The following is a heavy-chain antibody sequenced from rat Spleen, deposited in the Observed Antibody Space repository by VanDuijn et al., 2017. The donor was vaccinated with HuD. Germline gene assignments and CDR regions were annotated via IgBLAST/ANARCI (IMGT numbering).Heavy chain of an antibody. CDR2: ISTGGGNT. J-gene: IGHJ4*01. CDR3: ARRAYSSYVMDA. V-gene: IGHV5-25*01. Sequence: EVHLVESGGGLVQPGRSLKLSCAASGFIFSKYDMVWVRQTPTKGLEWVASISTGGGNTYYRDSVKGRFTISRDNARSTLYLQMDSLRSEDTATYYCARRAYSSYVMDAWGQGASVTVSS. CDR1: GFIFSKYD. D-gene: IGHD1-2*01.